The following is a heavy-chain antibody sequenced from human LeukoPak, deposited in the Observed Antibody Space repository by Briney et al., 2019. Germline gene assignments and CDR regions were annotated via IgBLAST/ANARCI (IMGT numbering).Heavy chain of an antibody. V-gene: IGHV1-2*06. CDR3: ANAAGDSGYGMDY. Sequence: ASVKVSCKASGYTFTGYYIHWVRESPGQGLEWMGRANPNGGDTNYAQKFQGRVTMTRDTSISTAYMELSSLRYDDTAVYYCANAAGDSGYGMDYWGQGSLVTVSS. J-gene: IGHJ4*02. CDR1: GYTFTGYY. D-gene: IGHD5-12*01. CDR2: ANPNGGDT.